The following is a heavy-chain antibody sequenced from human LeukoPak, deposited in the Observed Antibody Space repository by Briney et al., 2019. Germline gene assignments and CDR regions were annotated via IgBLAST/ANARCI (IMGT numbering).Heavy chain of an antibody. J-gene: IGHJ4*02. CDR1: GFTFDDYA. CDR2: ISGDGGST. CDR3: ARAGNIVGPVPY. V-gene: IGHV3-43*02. D-gene: IGHD1-26*01. Sequence: TGGSLRLSCAASGFTFDDYAMHWVRQAPGKGLEWVSLISGDGGSTYYADSVKGRFTISRDNAKNSLYLQMNSLRAEDTAVYYCARAGNIVGPVPYWGQGTLVTVSS.